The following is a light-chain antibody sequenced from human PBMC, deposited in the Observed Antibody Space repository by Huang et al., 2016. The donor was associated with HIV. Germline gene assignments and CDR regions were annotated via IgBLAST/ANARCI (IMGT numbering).Light chain of an antibody. CDR3: QQYGSSPT. Sequence: EIVLTQSPGTLSLSPGERATLSCRASQSVSSSHVVWYQQKPGQAPRLLIYGASSRATGIPDRVSGSGSGTDFTLTISRLEPEDFAVYYCQQYGSSPTFGGGTKVEIK. J-gene: IGKJ4*01. CDR2: GAS. CDR1: QSVSSSH. V-gene: IGKV3-20*01.